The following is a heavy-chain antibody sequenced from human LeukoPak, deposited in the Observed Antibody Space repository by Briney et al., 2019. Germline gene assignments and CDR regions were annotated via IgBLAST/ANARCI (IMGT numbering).Heavy chain of an antibody. D-gene: IGHD1-26*01. V-gene: IGHV3-15*01. Sequence: GGSLRLSCAASGFTFSNAWMSWVRQAPGKGLGWVGRIKSKNDGGTTDYAAPVKGRFTISRDDSKNTLYLQMNSLKTEDTAVYYCTTPWELPPNYWGQGTLVTVSS. J-gene: IGHJ4*02. CDR1: GFTFSNAW. CDR2: IKSKNDGGTT. CDR3: TTPWELPPNY.